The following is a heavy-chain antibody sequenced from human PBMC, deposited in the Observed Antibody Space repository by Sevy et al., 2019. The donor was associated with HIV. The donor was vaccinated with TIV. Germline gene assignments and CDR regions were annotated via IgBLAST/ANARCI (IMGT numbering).Heavy chain of an antibody. Sequence: ASVKVSCKASGYPFSTYAISWVRQAPGQGLECMGWISAYNGHTNYAQSLQDRVTMTTDTSTSTAYMELRSLRSDDTAVYCCARLEASGSGWYGNGMDVWGQGTTVTVSS. CDR1: GYPFSTYA. V-gene: IGHV1-18*01. CDR2: ISAYNGHT. J-gene: IGHJ6*02. CDR3: ARLEASGSGWYGNGMDV. D-gene: IGHD6-19*01.